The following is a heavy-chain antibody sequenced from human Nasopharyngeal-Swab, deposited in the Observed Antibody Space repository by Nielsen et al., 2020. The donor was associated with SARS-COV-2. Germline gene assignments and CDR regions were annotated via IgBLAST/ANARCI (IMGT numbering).Heavy chain of an antibody. J-gene: IGHJ5*02. CDR2: INTNTGNP. CDR1: GYTFTRYA. V-gene: IGHV7-4-1*02. CDR3: ARDLRLRFLEWTNWFDP. Sequence: ASVKVSCKDSGYTFTRYAMNWVRQAPGQGLEWMGWINTNTGNPTYAQGFTGRFVFSLDTSVSTAYLQISSLKAEDTAVYYCARDLRLRFLEWTNWFDPWGQGTLVTVSS. D-gene: IGHD3-3*01.